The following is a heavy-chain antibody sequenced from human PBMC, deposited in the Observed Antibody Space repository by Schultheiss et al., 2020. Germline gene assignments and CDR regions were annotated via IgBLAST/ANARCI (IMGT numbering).Heavy chain of an antibody. D-gene: IGHD6-6*01. J-gene: IGHJ6*02. CDR1: GGSFSGYY. V-gene: IGHV4-34*11. Sequence: SATLSLTCAVYGGSFSGYYWSWIRQPPGKGLEWIGSIYYSGSTYYNPSLKSRVTISVDTSKNQFSLNVSSVTAADTAVYYCARDGRPGYYGIDVWGQGTTVTGSS. CDR3: ARDGRPGYYGIDV. CDR2: IYYSGST.